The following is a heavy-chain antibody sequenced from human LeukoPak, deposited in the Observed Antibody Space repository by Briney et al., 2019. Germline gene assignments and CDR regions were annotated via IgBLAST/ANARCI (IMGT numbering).Heavy chain of an antibody. J-gene: IGHJ5*02. V-gene: IGHV3-21*01. CDR2: ISSSSSYI. CDR3: ARDSWYCTNGVCPPRWFDP. Sequence: GGSLRLSCAASGFTFSSYSMNWVRQAPGKGLEWVSSISSSSSYIYYADSVKGRFTISRDNAKNSLYLQMSSLRAEDTAVYYCARDSWYCTNGVCPPRWFDPWGQGTLVTVSS. CDR1: GFTFSSYS. D-gene: IGHD2-8*01.